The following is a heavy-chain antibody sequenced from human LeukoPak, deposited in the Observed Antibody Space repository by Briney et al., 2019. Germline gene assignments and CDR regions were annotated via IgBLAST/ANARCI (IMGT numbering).Heavy chain of an antibody. V-gene: IGHV1-8*01. D-gene: IGHD2-15*01. CDR2: MNPNSGNT. CDR1: GYTFTSYD. Sequence: ASVKVSCKASGYTFTSYDINWVRQATGQGLEWMGWMNPNSGNTGYAQKFQGRVTMTRNTSISTAYMELSSLRSEDTAVYYCARGNIVVVADNWFDPWGQGTLVTVSS. CDR3: ARGNIVVVADNWFDP. J-gene: IGHJ5*02.